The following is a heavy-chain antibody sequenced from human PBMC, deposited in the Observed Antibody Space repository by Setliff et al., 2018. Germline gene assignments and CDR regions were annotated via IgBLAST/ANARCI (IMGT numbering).Heavy chain of an antibody. V-gene: IGHV4-4*07. CDR1: GGSISSYY. CDR2: IYTSGST. D-gene: IGHD3-9*01. CDR3: ARDLRYFDWLIENWYFDL. Sequence: NPSETLSLTCTVSGGSISSYYWSWIRQPAGKGLEWIGRIYTSGSTNYNPSLKSRVTMSVDTSKNQFSLKLSSVTAADTAVYYCARDLRYFDWLIENWYFDLWGRGTLVTVSS. J-gene: IGHJ2*01.